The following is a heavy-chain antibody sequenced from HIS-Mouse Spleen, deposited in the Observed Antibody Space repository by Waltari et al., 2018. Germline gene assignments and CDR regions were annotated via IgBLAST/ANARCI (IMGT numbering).Heavy chain of an antibody. V-gene: IGHV4-39*07. J-gene: IGHJ2*01. D-gene: IGHD6-13*01. CDR2: IYYSGST. Sequence: QLQLQESGPGLVKPSETLSLPCPVPGGSISRRHSYWAWIRQPPGKGLEWIGCIYYSGSTYYNPSLKSRVTISVDTSKNQFSLKLSSVTAADTAVYYCAREIPYSSSWYDWYFDLWGRGTLVTVSS. CDR3: AREIPYSSSWYDWYFDL. CDR1: GGSISRRHSY.